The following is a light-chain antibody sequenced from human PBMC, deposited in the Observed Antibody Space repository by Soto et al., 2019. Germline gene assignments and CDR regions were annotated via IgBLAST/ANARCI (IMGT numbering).Light chain of an antibody. CDR3: HQYKSYPIT. Sequence: DIQMTQSPSSLSASVGDRVTITCRASQDINNYLVWFQQKPGKAPKSLIYGAISLQGGVPSRFSGSGSGTAFTLTISSLQPEDFATYYCHQYKSYPITFGQGTRVEMK. CDR1: QDINNY. J-gene: IGKJ5*01. CDR2: GAI. V-gene: IGKV1-16*01.